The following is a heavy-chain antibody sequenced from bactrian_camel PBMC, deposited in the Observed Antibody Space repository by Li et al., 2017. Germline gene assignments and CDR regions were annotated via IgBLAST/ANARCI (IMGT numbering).Heavy chain of an antibody. J-gene: IGHJ4*01. Sequence: VQLVESGGGLVQPGGSLRLSCAASGFTFSNVYMNWVRQAPGKGLEWVSSIYRDGYYEAYADSVKGRFTISRDNAKDTLYLQMNSLKIEDTAVYYCALGSSRQATMTARGKGTQVTVS. CDR2: IYRDGYYE. CDR1: GFTFSNVY. V-gene: IGHV3S6*01. D-gene: IGHD3*01.